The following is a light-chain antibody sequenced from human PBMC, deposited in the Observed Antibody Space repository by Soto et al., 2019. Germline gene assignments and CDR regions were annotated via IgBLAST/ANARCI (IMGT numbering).Light chain of an antibody. CDR1: SSDVGGYNY. Sequence: QSALTQPASVSGSPGQSITIPCTGTSSDVGGYNYVSWYQQHPGKVPKLVIYEVTNRPSGVSNRFSGSKSGNRASLTISGLRPEDDADYYCSSYTSTSTLVFGTGTKLTVL. CDR2: EVT. CDR3: SSYTSTSTLV. V-gene: IGLV2-14*01. J-gene: IGLJ1*01.